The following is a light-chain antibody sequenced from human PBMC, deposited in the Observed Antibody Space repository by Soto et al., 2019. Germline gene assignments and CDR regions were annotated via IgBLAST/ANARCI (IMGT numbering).Light chain of an antibody. Sequence: QSALTQPASVSGSPGQSITISCTGTSSDVGAYNYVSWYQQHPGKAPKLMIYDVSNRPSGVSNRFSGSKSGNTASLTISGLQAEDEADYYCSSYTSSSTHWVFGGGTKLTVL. CDR2: DVS. CDR3: SSYTSSSTHWV. J-gene: IGLJ3*02. V-gene: IGLV2-14*01. CDR1: SSDVGAYNY.